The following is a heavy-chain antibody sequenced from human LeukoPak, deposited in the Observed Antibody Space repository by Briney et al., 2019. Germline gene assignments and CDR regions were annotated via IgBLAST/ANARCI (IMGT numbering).Heavy chain of an antibody. CDR3: AKDLNPYDSSGYYDY. J-gene: IGHJ4*02. Sequence: GGSLRLSCAASGFTFSSYAMSWVRQAPGKGLEWVSAISGSGGSTYYADSVKGRFTIPRDNSKNTLYLQMNSLRAEDTAVYYCAKDLNPYDSSGYYDYWGQGTLVTVPS. CDR1: GFTFSSYA. CDR2: ISGSGGST. V-gene: IGHV3-23*01. D-gene: IGHD3-22*01.